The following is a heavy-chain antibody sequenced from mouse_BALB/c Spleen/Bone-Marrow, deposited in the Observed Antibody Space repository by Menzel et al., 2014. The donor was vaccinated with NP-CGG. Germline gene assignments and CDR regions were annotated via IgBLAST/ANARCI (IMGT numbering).Heavy chain of an antibody. CDR2: ISYSGST. J-gene: IGHJ1*01. D-gene: IGHD2-3*01. V-gene: IGHV3-8*02. CDR1: GDSITSGY. Sequence: EVQLQESGPSLVKPSQTLSLTCSVTGDSITSGYWNWIRKFPGNKLEYMGYISYSGSTYCNPSLKGRISITRDTSKNQCYLQLNSVTTEDTATYYCARYDGYYDWYFDVWDAATTVTVSS. CDR3: ARYDGYYDWYFDV.